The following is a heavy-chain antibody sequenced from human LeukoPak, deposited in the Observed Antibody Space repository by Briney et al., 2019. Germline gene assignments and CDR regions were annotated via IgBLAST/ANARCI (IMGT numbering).Heavy chain of an antibody. V-gene: IGHV4-59*01. D-gene: IGHD5-12*01. CDR2: IYYSGST. CDR1: SGSISSYY. Sequence: SETLSLTCTVSSGSISSYYWSWIRQPPGKGLEWIGYIYYSGSTNYNPSLKSRVTISVDTSKNQFSLKLSSVTAADTAVYYCAREPPYSGSQDAFDIWGQGTMVTVYS. CDR3: AREPPYSGSQDAFDI. J-gene: IGHJ3*02.